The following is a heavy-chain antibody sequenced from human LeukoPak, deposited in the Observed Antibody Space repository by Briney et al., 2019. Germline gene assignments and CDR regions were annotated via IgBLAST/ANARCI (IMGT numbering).Heavy chain of an antibody. J-gene: IGHJ3*02. CDR1: GYSFTSYW. D-gene: IGHD6-13*01. CDR3: AKCRAAAGPLVAFDI. V-gene: IGHV5-51*01. CDR2: IYPGDSDT. Sequence: GESLKISCKGSGYSFTSYWIGWVRQMPGKGLEWMGIIYPGDSDTRYSPSFQGQVTISADKSISTAYLQWSSLKASDTAMYYCAKCRAAAGPLVAFDIWGQGTMVTVSP.